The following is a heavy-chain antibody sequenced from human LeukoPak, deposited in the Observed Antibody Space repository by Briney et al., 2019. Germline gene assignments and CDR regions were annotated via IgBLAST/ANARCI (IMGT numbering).Heavy chain of an antibody. V-gene: IGHV3-53*01. J-gene: IGHJ4*02. Sequence: PGGSLRLSCAASGFTVSSNYMSWVRQAPGKGLEWVSFIYSGGNTYYADSVKGRFTISRDSSKNTLYLQMNSLRAEDTAVYYCARRNSYNFYFDYWGQGTLVTVSS. CDR2: IYSGGNT. CDR1: GFTVSSNY. CDR3: ARRNSYNFYFDY. D-gene: IGHD5-18*01.